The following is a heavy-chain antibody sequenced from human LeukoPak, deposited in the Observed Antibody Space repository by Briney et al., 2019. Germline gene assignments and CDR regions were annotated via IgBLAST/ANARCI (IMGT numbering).Heavy chain of an antibody. CDR2: INSDGSST. CDR3: ARDRGSSWPSGYYYYYYGMDV. CDR1: GFTFSSYW. V-gene: IGHV3-74*01. J-gene: IGHJ6*04. Sequence: GGSLRLSCAASGFTFSSYWMHWVRQAPGKGLVWVSRINSDGSSTSYADSVKGRFTISRDNAKNTLYLQMNSLRAEDTAVYYCARDRGSSWPSGYYYYYYGMDVWGKGTTVTVSS. D-gene: IGHD6-13*01.